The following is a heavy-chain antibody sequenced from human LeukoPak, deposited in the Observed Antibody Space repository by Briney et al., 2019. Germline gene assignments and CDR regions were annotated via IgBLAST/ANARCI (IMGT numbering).Heavy chain of an antibody. Sequence: SETLSLTCTVSGGSISSSSYYWGWIRQPPGTGLEWIGSIYYSGSTYYNPSLKSRVTISVDTSKNQFSLELSSVTAADTAVYYCARVVPAAFWFDPWGQGTLVTVSS. CDR3: ARVVPAAFWFDP. CDR2: IYYSGST. J-gene: IGHJ5*02. CDR1: GGSISSSSYY. V-gene: IGHV4-39*01. D-gene: IGHD2-2*01.